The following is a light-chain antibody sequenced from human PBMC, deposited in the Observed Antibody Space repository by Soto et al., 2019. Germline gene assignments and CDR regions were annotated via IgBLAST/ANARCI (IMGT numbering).Light chain of an antibody. CDR3: QQYGSSPRRYT. CDR2: GAS. V-gene: IGKV3-20*01. J-gene: IGKJ2*01. CDR1: QSVSSSY. Sequence: EIVLTQSPGTLSLSPGERATLSCRASQSVSSSYLAWYQQKPGQAHRLLIYGASSRATGIPDRFSGSGSGTDFTLTISRLEPEDFAVYYCQQYGSSPRRYTFGQGTKLEIK.